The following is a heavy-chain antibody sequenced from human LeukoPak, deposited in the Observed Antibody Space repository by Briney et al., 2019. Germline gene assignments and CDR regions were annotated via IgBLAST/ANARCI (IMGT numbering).Heavy chain of an antibody. CDR2: IYYMGTT. Sequence: PSGTLSLTCDVYGGSISSGDYSWSCIRQPPGKGLEWIAYIYYMGTTYYYNPSLKSRVTISVDTSKNQFSLKLSSVTAADTAVYYCARVSSSSSFVGYYYYYMDVWGKGTTVTVSS. J-gene: IGHJ6*03. V-gene: IGHV4-30-4*07. CDR3: ARVSSSSSFVGYYYYYMDV. D-gene: IGHD6-6*01. CDR1: GGSISSGDYS.